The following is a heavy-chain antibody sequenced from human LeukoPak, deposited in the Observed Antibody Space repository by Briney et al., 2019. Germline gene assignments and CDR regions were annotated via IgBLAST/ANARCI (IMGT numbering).Heavy chain of an antibody. J-gene: IGHJ3*02. D-gene: IGHD3-22*01. CDR3: ASCYRPSSGYFDAFDI. CDR2: ISCSGSTI. V-gene: IGHV3-11*04. Sequence: LSLTCTVSGVSISSSNSYWGWIRQPPGKGLEWVSYISCSGSTIYYADSVEGRFTISRDNAKNSLYLQMNSLRAEDTAVYYCASCYRPSSGYFDAFDIWGQGTMVTVSS. CDR1: GVSISSSNSY.